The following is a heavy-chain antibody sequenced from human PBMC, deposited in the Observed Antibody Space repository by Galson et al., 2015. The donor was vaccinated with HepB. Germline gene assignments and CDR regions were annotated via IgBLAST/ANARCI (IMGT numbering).Heavy chain of an antibody. CDR1: GFTFSSYG. V-gene: IGHV3-33*01. Sequence: SLRLSCAASGFTFSSYGMHWVRQAPGKGLEWVAVIWYDGSNKYYADSVKGRFTISRDNSKNTLYLQMNSLRAEDTAVYYCARADGPTWAYWYFDLWGRGTLVTVSS. D-gene: IGHD2/OR15-2a*01. CDR2: IWYDGSNK. J-gene: IGHJ2*01. CDR3: ARADGPTWAYWYFDL.